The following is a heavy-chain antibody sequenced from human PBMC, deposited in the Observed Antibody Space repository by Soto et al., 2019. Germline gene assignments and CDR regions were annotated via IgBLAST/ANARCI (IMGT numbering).Heavy chain of an antibody. CDR1: GFTFSSYG. V-gene: IGHV3-33*01. CDR3: TTPWYSGSYYDYYYGMDV. CDR2: IWYDGSNK. D-gene: IGHD1-26*01. J-gene: IGHJ6*02. Sequence: GGSLRLSCAASGFTFSSYGMHWVRQAPGKGLEWVAVIWYDGSNKYYADSVKGRFTISRDNSKNTLYLQMNSLKTEDTAVYYCTTPWYSGSYYDYYYGMDVWGQGTTVTVSS.